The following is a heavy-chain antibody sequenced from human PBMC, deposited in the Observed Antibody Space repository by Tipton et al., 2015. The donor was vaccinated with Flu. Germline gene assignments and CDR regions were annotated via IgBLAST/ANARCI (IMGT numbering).Heavy chain of an antibody. Sequence: TLSLTCTVSGYFISSGYYWGWIRQSPGTGLQWIGRIYTSGNTNYSPSLKSRVTMSVDTSKNQFSLKLSSMTAADTAVYYCARGQGNSGWRYFDYWGQGTLVTVSS. V-gene: IGHV4-38-2*02. CDR3: ARGQGNSGWRYFDY. CDR1: GYFISSGYY. CDR2: IYTSGNT. D-gene: IGHD6-19*01. J-gene: IGHJ4*02.